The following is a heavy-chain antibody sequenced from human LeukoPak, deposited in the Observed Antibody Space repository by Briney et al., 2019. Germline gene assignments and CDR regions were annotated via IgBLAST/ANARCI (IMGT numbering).Heavy chain of an antibody. CDR3: ARVLSKSCDY. J-gene: IGHJ4*02. CDR1: GFTFSDYY. V-gene: IGHV3-11*01. Sequence: PGGSLRLSCAASGFTFSDYYMSWIRQASGKGLEWVSHISRSGSTIYYADSVKGRFTISRDNAKNSLFLQMNSLRAEDTAVYFCARVLSKSCDYWGQGTLVTVSS. CDR2: ISRSGSTI. D-gene: IGHD3-3*01.